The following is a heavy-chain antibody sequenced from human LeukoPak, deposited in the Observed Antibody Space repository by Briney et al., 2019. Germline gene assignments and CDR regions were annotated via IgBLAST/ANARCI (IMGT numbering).Heavy chain of an antibody. D-gene: IGHD2-8*01. V-gene: IGHV4-34*01. CDR1: GGSLSGYY. Sequence: SETLSLTCAVYGGSLSGYYWSWIRQPPGKGLEWIGEINHSGSTNYNPSLKSRVTISVDTSKNQFSLKLSSVTAADTAVYYCAGRMRWFDPWGQGTLVTVSS. CDR3: AGRMRWFDP. J-gene: IGHJ5*02. CDR2: INHSGST.